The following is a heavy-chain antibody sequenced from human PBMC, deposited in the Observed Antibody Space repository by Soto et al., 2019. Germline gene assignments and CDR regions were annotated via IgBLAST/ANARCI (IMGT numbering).Heavy chain of an antibody. CDR3: ARTRADREIFDY. V-gene: IGHV4-59*01. CDR2: IYYTGST. CDR1: GVSINNYY. J-gene: IGHJ4*02. Sequence: SETLSLTCTVSGVSINNYYWTWILQPPGKRLEWIGAIYYTGSTTYNPSLRSRVTISLDTSKNQFSLRLSSVNAADTAVYYCARTRADREIFDYWGQGTLVTVSS.